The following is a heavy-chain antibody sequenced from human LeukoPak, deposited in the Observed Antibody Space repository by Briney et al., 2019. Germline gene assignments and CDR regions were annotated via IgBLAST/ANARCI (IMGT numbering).Heavy chain of an antibody. J-gene: IGHJ4*02. CDR1: GGSMSSYY. CDR2: IYYSGTT. Sequence: SETLSLTCTVSGGSMSSYYWTWIRQPPGKGLEWIGSIYYSGTTYYNPSLKSRVTVSVDTSKNQFSLKLSSVTAADTAVYYCARMSGSGSYYNRKYHFDYWGQGTLVTVSS. CDR3: ARMSGSGSYYNRKYHFDY. V-gene: IGHV4-59*05. D-gene: IGHD3-10*01.